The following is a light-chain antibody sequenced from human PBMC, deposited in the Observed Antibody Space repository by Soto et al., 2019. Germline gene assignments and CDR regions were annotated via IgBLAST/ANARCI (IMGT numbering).Light chain of an antibody. V-gene: IGKV1-5*01. J-gene: IGKJ4*01. CDR3: QHYNSD. CDR2: DAS. Sequence: DIQLTQSPSTLSASVGDRVTITCRTSHNINSWLAWYQQKPGKVPRLLIYDASNLESGVPSRFSGSAAGTEFTLTISSLQPDDFATYYCQHYNSDFGGGTKVDIK. CDR1: HNINSW.